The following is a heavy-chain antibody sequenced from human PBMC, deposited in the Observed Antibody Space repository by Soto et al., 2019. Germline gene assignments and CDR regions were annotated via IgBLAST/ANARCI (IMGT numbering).Heavy chain of an antibody. J-gene: IGHJ6*02. CDR2: ISAYNGNT. CDR1: GYTFTSYG. D-gene: IGHD3-10*01. Sequence: ASVKVSCTASGYTFTSYGISWARQAPGQGLEWMGWISAYNGNTNYAQKLQGRVTMTTDTSTSTAYMELRSLRSDDTAVYYCARSNYYGSGSYWNDYYYYGMDVWGQGTTVTVSS. CDR3: ARSNYYGSGSYWNDYYYYGMDV. V-gene: IGHV1-18*01.